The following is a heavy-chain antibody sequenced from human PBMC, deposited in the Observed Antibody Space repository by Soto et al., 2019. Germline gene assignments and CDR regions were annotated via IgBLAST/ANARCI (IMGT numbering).Heavy chain of an antibody. CDR1: GFTFSSYA. V-gene: IGHV3-30-3*01. J-gene: IGHJ4*02. CDR3: ARDALRYFDWLLPHFDY. Sequence: QVQLVESGGGVVQPGRSLRLSCAASGFTFSSYAMHWVRQAPGKGLEWVAVISYDGSNKYYADSVKGRFTISRDNSKNTLYLQMNSLRAEDTAVYYCARDALRYFDWLLPHFDYWGQGTLVTVSS. D-gene: IGHD3-9*01. CDR2: ISYDGSNK.